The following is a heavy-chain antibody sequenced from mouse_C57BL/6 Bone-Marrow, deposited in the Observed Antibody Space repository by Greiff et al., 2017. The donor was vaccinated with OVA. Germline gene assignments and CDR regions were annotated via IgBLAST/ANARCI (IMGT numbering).Heavy chain of an antibody. J-gene: IGHJ2*01. Sequence: EVMLVESGGGLVQPGGSLKLSCAASGFTFSDYYMYWVRQTPEKRLEWVAYISNGGGSTYYPDTVKGRFTISRDNAKNTLYLQMSRLKSEDTAMYYCAREGDSSGYGYWGQGTTLTVSS. V-gene: IGHV5-12*01. D-gene: IGHD3-2*02. CDR3: AREGDSSGYGY. CDR2: ISNGGGST. CDR1: GFTFSDYY.